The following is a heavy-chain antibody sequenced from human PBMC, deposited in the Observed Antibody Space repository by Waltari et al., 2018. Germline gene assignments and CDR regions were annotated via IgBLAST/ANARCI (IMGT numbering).Heavy chain of an antibody. V-gene: IGHV1-69*12. CDR2: IIPSYGTP. Sequence: QVQLVPSGAEVKKPGSSVKVSCKASGDTFGSFAITWVRQAPGQGLEWVGGIIPSYGTPNYAQKFQDRVTFTADESTSTVFMELSSLRSEDTALYYCARRKLGEAFDIWGQGTMVTVSS. CDR1: GDTFGSFA. CDR3: ARRKLGEAFDI. D-gene: IGHD3-16*01. J-gene: IGHJ3*02.